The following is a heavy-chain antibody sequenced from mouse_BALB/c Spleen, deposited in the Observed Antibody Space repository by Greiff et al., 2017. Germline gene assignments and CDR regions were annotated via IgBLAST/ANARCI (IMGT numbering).Heavy chain of an antibody. J-gene: IGHJ4*01. D-gene: IGHD2-1*01. CDR2: INPSTGYT. V-gene: IGHV1-7*01. CDR1: GYTFTSYW. Sequence: VQLQQSGADLAKPGASVKMSCKASGYTFTSYWMHWVNQRPGQGLEWIGYINPSTGYTEYNQKFKDKATLTADKSSSTAYMQLSSLTSEDSAVYYCARDGNYGGYYAMDYWGQGTSVTVSA. CDR3: ARDGNYGGYYAMDY.